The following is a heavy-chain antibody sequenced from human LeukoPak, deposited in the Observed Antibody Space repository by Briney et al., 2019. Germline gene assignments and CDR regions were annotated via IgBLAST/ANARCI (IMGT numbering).Heavy chain of an antibody. J-gene: IGHJ4*02. CDR3: ARQYSYGYLYFFDY. V-gene: IGHV3-11*01. Sequence: GGSLRLSCAASGFTFSDYYMSWIRQAPGKGLEWVSYISSSGSTIYYADSVKGRFTISRDNAKNSLYLQMNSLRAEDTAVYYRARQYSYGYLYFFDYWGQGILVTVSS. CDR2: ISSSGSTI. CDR1: GFTFSDYY. D-gene: IGHD5-18*01.